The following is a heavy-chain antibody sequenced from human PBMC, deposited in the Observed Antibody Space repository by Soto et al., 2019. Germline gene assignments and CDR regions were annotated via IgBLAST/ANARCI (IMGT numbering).Heavy chain of an antibody. CDR2: IYYSGST. V-gene: IGHV4-31*03. CDR3: ARVNTLDYYYGMDV. CDR1: GGSISSGGYY. J-gene: IGHJ6*02. Sequence: SETLSLTCTVSGGSISSGGYYWSWIRQHPGKGLEWIGYIYYSGSTYYNPSLKSRVTISVDTSKNQFSLKLSSVTAADTAVYYCARVNTLDYYYGMDVWGQGTTVTVSS.